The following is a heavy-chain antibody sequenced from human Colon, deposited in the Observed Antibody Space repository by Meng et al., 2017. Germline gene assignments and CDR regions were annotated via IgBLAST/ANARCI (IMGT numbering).Heavy chain of an antibody. CDR1: EFIVSNGC. D-gene: IGHD3-10*01. Sequence: GGSLRLSCAVSEFIVSNGCMSWIRQAPGKGLDWVSAIYGDGTTFHADSVKGRFTISRDNSKNTLNLQMNSLRPEDTALYFCVTGGHYYGSWGQGTMVTVSS. CDR2: IYGDGTT. CDR3: VTGGHYYGS. V-gene: IGHV3-66*02. J-gene: IGHJ3*01.